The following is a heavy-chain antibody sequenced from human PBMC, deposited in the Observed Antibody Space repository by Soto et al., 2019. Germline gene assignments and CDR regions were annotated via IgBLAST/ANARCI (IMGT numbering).Heavy chain of an antibody. CDR2: IYPGDSDT. CDR3: AIAPSRTRSRYYYYPYGMDF. Sequence: PGESLKISCKGSGYSFTSYWIGWVRQMPGKGLEWMGIIYPGDSDTRYSPSFQGQVTISADKSISTAYLQWSSLKASDTAMYYCAIAPSRTRSRYYYYPYGMDFWGQGITVTVSS. V-gene: IGHV5-51*01. CDR1: GYSFTSYW. J-gene: IGHJ6*02.